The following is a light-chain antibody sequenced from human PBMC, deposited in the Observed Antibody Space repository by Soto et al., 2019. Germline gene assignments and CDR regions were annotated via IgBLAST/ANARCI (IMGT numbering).Light chain of an antibody. CDR3: QQYNNWPPIT. CDR2: GAS. V-gene: IGKV3D-15*01. J-gene: IGKJ5*01. CDR1: QSVSSK. Sequence: EILMTQSPATPSVSPGERATLSCRASQSVSSKLAWYQQKPGLAPRLLIYGASTRATGIPARFSGSGSGTEFTLTISSLQSEDFAVYYCQQYNNWPPITFGQGTRLEIK.